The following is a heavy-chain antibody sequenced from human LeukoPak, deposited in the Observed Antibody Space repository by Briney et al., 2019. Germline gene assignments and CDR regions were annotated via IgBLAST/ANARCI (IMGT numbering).Heavy chain of an antibody. J-gene: IGHJ4*02. Sequence: GGSLRLSCAASGFSFSSYAMNWVRQAPGKGLEWVSAISVSGNTYHADSVKGRFTISRDSSKNTLYLQMDRLRAEDAAVYYCAKAPVTTCSGAYCYPFDYWGQGTLVTVSS. D-gene: IGHD2-21*01. CDR3: AKAPVTTCSGAYCYPFDY. V-gene: IGHV3-23*01. CDR2: ISVSGNT. CDR1: GFSFSSYA.